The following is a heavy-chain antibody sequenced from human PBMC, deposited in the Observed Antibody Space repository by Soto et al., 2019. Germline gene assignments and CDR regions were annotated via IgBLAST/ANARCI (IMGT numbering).Heavy chain of an antibody. Sequence: SVKVSCKASGYTFTSYAMHLVRQAPGQGLEWMGGIAPIFGTTNFAQKFQGRLTITADEATSTAYMDLSSLRFEDTAVYYCAKERISSGWYGIRPFDIWGQGTMVTVSS. CDR3: AKERISSGWYGIRPFDI. CDR1: GYTFTSYA. V-gene: IGHV1-69*13. D-gene: IGHD6-19*01. CDR2: IAPIFGTT. J-gene: IGHJ3*02.